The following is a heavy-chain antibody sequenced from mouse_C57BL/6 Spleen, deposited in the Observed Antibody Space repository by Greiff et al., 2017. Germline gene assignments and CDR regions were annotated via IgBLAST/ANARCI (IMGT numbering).Heavy chain of an antibody. Sequence: VQLQQSGAELARPGASVKMSCKASGYTFTSYTMHWVKQRPGQGLEWIGYINPSSGYTKYNQKFKDKATLTADKSSSTAYMQLSNLTSEDSAVYDCARSHYEYDVGFAYWGQGTLVTVSA. V-gene: IGHV1-4*01. CDR2: INPSSGYT. D-gene: IGHD2-4*01. CDR3: ARSHYEYDVGFAY. J-gene: IGHJ3*01. CDR1: GYTFTSYT.